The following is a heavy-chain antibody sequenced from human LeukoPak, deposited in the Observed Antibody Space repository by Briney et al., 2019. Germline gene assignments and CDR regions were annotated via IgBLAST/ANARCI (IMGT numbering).Heavy chain of an antibody. CDR1: GYTFTSYA. V-gene: IGHV7-4-1*02. CDR2: INTNTGNP. CDR3: ARDVSIAAAGGVYLDY. J-gene: IGHJ4*02. Sequence: ASVKVSCKASGYTFTSYAMNWVRQAPGQGLEWMGWINTNTGNPTYAQGFTGRFVFSLDTSVSTAYLQISSLKAEDTAVYYCARDVSIAAAGGVYLDYWGQGTLVTVSS. D-gene: IGHD6-13*01.